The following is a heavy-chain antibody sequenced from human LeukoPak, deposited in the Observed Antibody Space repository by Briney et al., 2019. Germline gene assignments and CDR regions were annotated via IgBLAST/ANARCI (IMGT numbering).Heavy chain of an antibody. J-gene: IGHJ5*02. CDR2: IYYSGST. CDR3: ARLRGYCSGGSCSSFWMGWFDP. D-gene: IGHD2-15*01. Sequence: SETLSLTCSVSGDSISSGSFYWSWIRQPPGKGLEWIGSIYYSGSTHYNPSLKSRLTISVDTSKNQFSLKLSSVTAADTAVYYCARLRGYCSGGSCSSFWMGWFDPWGQGTLVTVSS. CDR1: GDSISSGSFY. V-gene: IGHV4-39*07.